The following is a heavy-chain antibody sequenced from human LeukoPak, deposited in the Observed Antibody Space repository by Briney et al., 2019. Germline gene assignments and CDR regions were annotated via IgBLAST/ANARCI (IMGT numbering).Heavy chain of an antibody. V-gene: IGHV3-30*18. CDR2: ISYDGSNK. D-gene: IGHD2-2*01. Sequence: GGSLRLSCAASGFTFSSYGMHWVRQAPGKGLEWVAVISYDGSNKYYADSVKGRFTISRDNSKNTLYLQMNSLRAEDTAVYYCAKSADCSSTSCPKLYYYYGMDVWGHGTTVTVSS. J-gene: IGHJ6*02. CDR1: GFTFSSYG. CDR3: AKSADCSSTSCPKLYYYYGMDV.